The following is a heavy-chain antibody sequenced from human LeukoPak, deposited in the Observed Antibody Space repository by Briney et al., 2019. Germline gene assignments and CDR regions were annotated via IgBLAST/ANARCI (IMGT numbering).Heavy chain of an antibody. CDR2: IYYSGTT. CDR1: GGSISTSSYY. J-gene: IGHJ6*03. D-gene: IGHD3-10*01. CDR3: ARGLWFGEGYYYMDV. V-gene: IGHV4-39*06. Sequence: PSETLSLTCTVSGGSISTSSYYWAWIRQPPGKGLEWIGSIYYSGTTYYNPSLKSRVTISVDTSKNQFTLKLTSVTAADTAVYYCARGLWFGEGYYYMDVWGKGTTVTVSS.